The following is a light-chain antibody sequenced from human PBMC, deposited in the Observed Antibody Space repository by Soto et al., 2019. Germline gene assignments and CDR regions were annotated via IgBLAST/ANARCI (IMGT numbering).Light chain of an antibody. CDR2: DAS. Sequence: QAPGTRCLSPGERAALSCRARQSVSSSYLAWYQQKPGQAPRLLIYDASSRATGIPARFSGSGSGTDFTLTISSLEPEDFAVYYCQQHSNWPLTFAGGTKVDIK. CDR1: QSVSSSY. CDR3: QQHSNWPLT. J-gene: IGKJ4*01. V-gene: IGKV3D-20*02.